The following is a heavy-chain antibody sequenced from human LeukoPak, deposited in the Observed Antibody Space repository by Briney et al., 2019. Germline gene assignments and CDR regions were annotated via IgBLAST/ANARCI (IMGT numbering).Heavy chain of an antibody. CDR1: GGTFSSYA. Sequence: ASVKVSCKASGGTFSSYAISWLRQPPGQGLEWMGRITPILGIANYAQKFQGRVTITADKSTSTAYMELSSLRSEDTAVYYCARSRLSSSLNWFDPWGQGTLVTVSS. J-gene: IGHJ5*02. V-gene: IGHV1-69*04. CDR2: ITPILGIA. D-gene: IGHD6-13*01. CDR3: ARSRLSSSLNWFDP.